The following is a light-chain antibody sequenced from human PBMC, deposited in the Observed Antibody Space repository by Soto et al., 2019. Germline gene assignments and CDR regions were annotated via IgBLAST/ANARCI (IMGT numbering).Light chain of an antibody. CDR3: QQYYSDWT. Sequence: DIQMTHSTSTLSASVGARVIISYRASQSISNWLSWYQKKPGEAPNLLIDKASRLTSGVPSRFSGSGSVTEFTLTISRLLPDDFATYYCQQYYSDWTFGQGTKVDIK. J-gene: IGKJ1*01. CDR2: KAS. CDR1: QSISNW. V-gene: IGKV1-5*03.